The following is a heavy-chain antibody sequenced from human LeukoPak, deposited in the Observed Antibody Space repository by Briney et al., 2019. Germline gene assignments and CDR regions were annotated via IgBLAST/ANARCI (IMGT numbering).Heavy chain of an antibody. CDR3: ARDLWMGREARYCSGGSCYSAAFDI. CDR2: INWNGGST. CDR1: GFTFGDYG. D-gene: IGHD2-15*01. V-gene: IGHV3-20*04. J-gene: IGHJ3*02. Sequence: PGGSLRLSCAASGFTFGDYGMSWVRQAPGKGLEWVSGINWNGGSTGYADSVKGRFTISRDNAKNSLYLQMNSLRAEDTALYYCARDLWMGREARYCSGGSCYSAAFDIWGQGTMVTVSS.